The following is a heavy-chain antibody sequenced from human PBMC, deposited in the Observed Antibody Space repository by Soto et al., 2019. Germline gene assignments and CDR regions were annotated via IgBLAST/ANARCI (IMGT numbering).Heavy chain of an antibody. CDR1: GDMFRNSA. Sequence: QVQLGQSGAEVQRPGSSVKVSCKASGDMFRNSAFSWVRQAPGQGLAWMGVIIPLFRKTDVAQKFQGRVNFTADESTSSLYMEVSSLTSEDTAVYYCARARLSNGDPNIYFFYGLDVWGQGTTITVSS. D-gene: IGHD3-10*01. V-gene: IGHV1-69*01. J-gene: IGHJ6*02. CDR2: IIPLFRKT. CDR3: ARARLSNGDPNIYFFYGLDV.